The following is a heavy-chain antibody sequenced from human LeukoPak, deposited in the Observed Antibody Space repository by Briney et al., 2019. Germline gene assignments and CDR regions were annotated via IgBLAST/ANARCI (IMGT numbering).Heavy chain of an antibody. J-gene: IGHJ5*01. Sequence: GGSLRLSCAVSGFTFSDSAMTWVRQAPGKGLEWVSGISGAGSGTHYADSVKGRFTISRDNSKNTLYLQVNSLRAEDTAVYYCAKVEGAVYISRGWFDSWSQGTLVTGSS. CDR1: GFTFSDSA. V-gene: IGHV3-23*01. D-gene: IGHD3-10*01. CDR3: AKVEGAVYISRGWFDS. CDR2: ISGAGSGT.